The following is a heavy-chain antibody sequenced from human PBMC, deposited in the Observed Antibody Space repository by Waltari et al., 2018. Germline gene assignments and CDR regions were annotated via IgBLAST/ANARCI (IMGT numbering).Heavy chain of an antibody. J-gene: IGHJ4*02. CDR2: IYHSGGT. Sequence: QVQLQESGPGLVKPSETLSLTCTVSGYSISSGYYWGWIRQPPGKGLEWIGSIYHSGGTYYNPSLKSRVTISVDTSKNQFSLKLSSVAAADTAVYYCARVEIFGVVTYWGQGTLVTVSS. CDR3: ARVEIFGVVTY. V-gene: IGHV4-38-2*02. D-gene: IGHD3-3*01. CDR1: GYSISSGYY.